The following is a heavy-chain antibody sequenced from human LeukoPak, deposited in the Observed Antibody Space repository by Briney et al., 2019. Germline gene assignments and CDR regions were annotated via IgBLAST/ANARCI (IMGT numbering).Heavy chain of an antibody. D-gene: IGHD1-26*01. CDR2: FDPGDGET. Sequence: ASVKVSCKVSGYTLTELSMHWVRQAPGKGLEWMGGFDPGDGETIYAQKFQGRVTMTEDTSTDTAYMELSSLRSEDTAVYYCATSSSGSYQPFDYWGQGTLVTVSS. V-gene: IGHV1-24*01. J-gene: IGHJ4*02. CDR3: ATSSSGSYQPFDY. CDR1: GYTLTELS.